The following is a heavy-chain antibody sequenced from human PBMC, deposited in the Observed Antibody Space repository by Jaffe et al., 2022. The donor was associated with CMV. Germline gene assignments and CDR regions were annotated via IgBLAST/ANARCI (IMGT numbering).Heavy chain of an antibody. CDR1: GDSFNSFP. CDR2: ITPISGTS. J-gene: IGHJ5*02. V-gene: IGHV1-69*01. CDR3: ARTWDTVFGVAASSDHINWFDP. Sequence: QVQLVQSGAEVRKPGSSVKVSCKASGDSFNSFPINWVRQAPGQGLEWMGEITPISGTSNYAQKFQGRLTFIADEATTTAYMELSSLRSDDTAVYYCARTWDTVFGVAASSDHINWFDPWGQGTLVTVSS. D-gene: IGHD3-3*01.